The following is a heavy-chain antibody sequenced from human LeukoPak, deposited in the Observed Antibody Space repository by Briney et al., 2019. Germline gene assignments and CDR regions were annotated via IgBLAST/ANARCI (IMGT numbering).Heavy chain of an antibody. V-gene: IGHV4-30-2*01. D-gene: IGHD3-22*01. Sequence: SETLSLTCTVSGGSISSGGYYWSWIRQPPGKGLEWIGYIYHSGSTYYNPSLKSRVTISVDRSKNQFSLKLTSVTAADTAMYYCAREFSTGYYLHWGQGTLVTVSS. CDR3: AREFSTGYYLH. J-gene: IGHJ4*02. CDR2: IYHSGST. CDR1: GGSISSGGYY.